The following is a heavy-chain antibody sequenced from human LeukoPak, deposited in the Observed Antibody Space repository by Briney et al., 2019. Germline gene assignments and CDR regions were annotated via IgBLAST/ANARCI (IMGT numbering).Heavy chain of an antibody. D-gene: IGHD6-13*01. Sequence: PGGSLRLSCAASGFSFSSNWMHWVRQAPGKGLVWVSRINPDGNEINYADSVKGRFTISRDNAKNTLYLQMNSLRAEDTAVYYCKAAGVDWLDVWGQGTLVTVSS. CDR2: INPDGNEI. V-gene: IGHV3-74*01. CDR1: GFSFSSNW. J-gene: IGHJ5*02. CDR3: KAAGVDWLDV.